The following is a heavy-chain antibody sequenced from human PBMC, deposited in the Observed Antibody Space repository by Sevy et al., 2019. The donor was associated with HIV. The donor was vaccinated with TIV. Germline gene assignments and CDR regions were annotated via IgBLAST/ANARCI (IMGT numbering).Heavy chain of an antibody. J-gene: IGHJ4*02. CDR3: AREGGGNSSLCRYFDY. CDR1: GGSISSYY. CDR2: IYYSGST. V-gene: IGHV4-59*01. D-gene: IGHD5-18*01. Sequence: SETLSLTCTVSGGSISSYYWSWIRQPPGKGLEGIGYIYYSGSTNYNPSLKSRVTISVDTSKNQFSLKLSSVTAADTAVYYCAREGGGNSSLCRYFDYWGQGTLVTVSS.